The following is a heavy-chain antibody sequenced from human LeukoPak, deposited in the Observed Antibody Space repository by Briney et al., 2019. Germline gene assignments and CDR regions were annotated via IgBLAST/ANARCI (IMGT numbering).Heavy chain of an antibody. Sequence: SETLSLTCTVSGGSISTYYWSWIRQPPGKGLEWIGYIYYSGSTNYNPSLKSRVTISVDTSKNQFSLKLSSVTAADTAIYYCARRGYSGSYYWFDPWGQGTLVTVSS. CDR2: IYYSGST. D-gene: IGHD1-26*01. CDR3: ARRGYSGSYYWFDP. V-gene: IGHV4-59*08. CDR1: GGSISTYY. J-gene: IGHJ5*02.